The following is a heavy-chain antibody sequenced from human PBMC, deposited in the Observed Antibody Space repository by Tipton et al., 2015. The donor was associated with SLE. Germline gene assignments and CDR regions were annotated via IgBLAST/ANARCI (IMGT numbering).Heavy chain of an antibody. J-gene: IGHJ4*02. CDR3: ARDRYDSSGYRYFDY. V-gene: IGHV3-21*03. Sequence: GSLRLSCAASGFTFSSYSMNWVRQAPGKGLEWVSSISSSSSYIYYADSVKGRFTISRGNAKNSLYLQMNSLRAEDTAVYYCARDRYDSSGYRYFDYWGQGTLVTVSS. CDR1: GFTFSSYS. D-gene: IGHD3-22*01. CDR2: ISSSSSYI.